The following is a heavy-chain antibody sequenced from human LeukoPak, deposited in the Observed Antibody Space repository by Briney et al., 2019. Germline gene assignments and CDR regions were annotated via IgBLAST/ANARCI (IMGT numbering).Heavy chain of an antibody. CDR3: ARDLSCSGGSCYSGY. J-gene: IGHJ4*02. Sequence: GGSLRLSCAASGFTVSSNYMSWVRQAPGKGLEWVSVIYSGGSTYYADSVKGRFTISRDNSKNTLNLQMNSLRAEDTAVYYCARDLSCSGGSCYSGYWGQGTLVTVSS. V-gene: IGHV3-66*01. D-gene: IGHD2-15*01. CDR2: IYSGGST. CDR1: GFTVSSNY.